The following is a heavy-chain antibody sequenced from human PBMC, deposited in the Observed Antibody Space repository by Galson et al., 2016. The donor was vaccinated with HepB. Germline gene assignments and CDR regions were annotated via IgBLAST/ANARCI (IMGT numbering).Heavy chain of an antibody. CDR3: AKDRGGVIAAPGKYYFYGMDV. CDR2: ISSSSTYI. CDR1: GFTFSSYS. V-gene: IGHV3-21*04. D-gene: IGHD2-21*01. Sequence: SLRLSCAASGFTFSSYSMNWVRQAPGKGLEWVSSISSSSTYIYYADSVKGRFTISRDNAKNSLYLQMNSLRAEDTALYYCAKDRGGVIAAPGKYYFYGMDVWGKGTTVTVAS. J-gene: IGHJ6*04.